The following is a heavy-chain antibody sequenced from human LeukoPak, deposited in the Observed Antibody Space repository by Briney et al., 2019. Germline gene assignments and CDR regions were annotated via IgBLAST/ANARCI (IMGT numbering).Heavy chain of an antibody. D-gene: IGHD5-18*01. J-gene: IGHJ4*02. Sequence: SETLSLTCTVSGGSISSSSYYWGWIRQPPGKGLEWIGSIYYSGSTYYNPSLKSRVTISVDTSKNQFSLKLSSVTAADTAVYYCASTQLWLGEVRFDYWGQGTLVTVSS. CDR1: GGSISSSSYY. V-gene: IGHV4-39*07. CDR2: IYYSGST. CDR3: ASTQLWLGEVRFDY.